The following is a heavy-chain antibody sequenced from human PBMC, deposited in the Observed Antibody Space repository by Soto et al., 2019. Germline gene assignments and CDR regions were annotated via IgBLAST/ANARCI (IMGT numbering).Heavy chain of an antibody. CDR1: GFSLSTSGMC. CDR2: IDWDDDK. CDR3: ARQLYSSSFPPPDAFDI. D-gene: IGHD6-6*01. Sequence: SGPTLVNPTQTLTLTCTFSGFSLSTSGMCVSWIRQPPGKALERLARIDWDDDKYYSTSLKTRLTISKNTSKNQVVLTMTNMDPVDTATYYCARQLYSSSFPPPDAFDIWGQGAMVTVSS. J-gene: IGHJ3*02. V-gene: IGHV2-70*11.